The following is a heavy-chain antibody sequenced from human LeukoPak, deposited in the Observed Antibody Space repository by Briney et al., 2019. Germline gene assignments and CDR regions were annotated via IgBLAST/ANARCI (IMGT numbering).Heavy chain of an antibody. CDR2: ISGSGGST. CDR3: AVHNYYDSSGYYYYFDY. Sequence: PGGSLRLSCAASGFTFSSYAMSWVRQAPGKGLEWVSAISGSGGSTYYADSVKGRFTISRDNSKNTLYLQMNSLRAEDTAVYYCAVHNYYDSSGYYYYFDYWGQGTLVTVSS. V-gene: IGHV3-23*01. CDR1: GFTFSSYA. J-gene: IGHJ4*02. D-gene: IGHD3-22*01.